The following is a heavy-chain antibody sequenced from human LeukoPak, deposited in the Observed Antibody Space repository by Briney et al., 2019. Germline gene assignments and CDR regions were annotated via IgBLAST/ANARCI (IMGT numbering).Heavy chain of an antibody. J-gene: IGHJ4*02. Sequence: GSLRLSCAVSGFTFSDYAMSWVRQAPGKGLEWVSSISGSGGSTYHADSVKGRFTISRDNSKNTLSLQMNSLRAEDTALYYCAKDLSTAAKYYVDYWGQGTLVTVSS. D-gene: IGHD2/OR15-2a*01. V-gene: IGHV3-23*01. CDR3: AKDLSTAAKYYVDY. CDR2: ISGSGGST. CDR1: GFTFSDYA.